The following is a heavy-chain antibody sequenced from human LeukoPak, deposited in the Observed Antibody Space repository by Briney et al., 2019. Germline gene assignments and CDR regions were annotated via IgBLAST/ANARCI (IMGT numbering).Heavy chain of an antibody. D-gene: IGHD4-17*01. CDR3: ARESNGDQIDY. V-gene: IGHV4-39*07. CDR2: IYHSGST. J-gene: IGHJ4*02. CDR1: GGSISSSSYY. Sequence: SETLSLTCTVSGGSISSSSYYWGWIRQPPGKGLKWIGSIYHSGSTYYNPSLKSRVTISVDTSKNQFSLKLSSVTAADTAVYYCARESNGDQIDYWGQGTLVTVSS.